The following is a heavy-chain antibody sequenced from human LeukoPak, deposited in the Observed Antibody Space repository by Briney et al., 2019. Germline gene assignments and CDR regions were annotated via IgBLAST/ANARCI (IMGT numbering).Heavy chain of an antibody. CDR1: GFTFSSYW. CDR3: AKAVAARWLDP. V-gene: IGHV3-7*01. CDR2: IKEDGSEK. J-gene: IGHJ5*02. Sequence: GGSLRLSCAASGFTFSSYWMSWVRQAPGKGLECVANIKEDGSEKNYVDSVKGRFTISRDNAKNSLYLQMNSLRAEDTAVYYSAKAVAARWLDPWGQGTLVIVSS. D-gene: IGHD6-19*01.